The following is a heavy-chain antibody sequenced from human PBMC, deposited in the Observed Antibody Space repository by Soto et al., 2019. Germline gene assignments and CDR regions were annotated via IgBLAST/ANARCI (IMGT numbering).Heavy chain of an antibody. D-gene: IGHD1-26*01. CDR2: ISNSRRT. CDR3: TTQGVGILHGLVDV. CDR1: RDSISRGAYY. V-gene: IGHV4-31*03. Sequence: SETLSLTCTVSRDSISRGAYYWTWIRQHPVKGLEWIGYISNSRRTYYNPSLRSRVFISVDTSNNQVSLNLASVTAADSVIYYFTTQGVGILHGLVDVWGQGTTVSVSS. J-gene: IGHJ6*02.